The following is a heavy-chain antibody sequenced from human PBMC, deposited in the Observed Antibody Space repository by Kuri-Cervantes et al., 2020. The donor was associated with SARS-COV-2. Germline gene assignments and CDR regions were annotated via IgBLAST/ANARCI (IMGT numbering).Heavy chain of an antibody. J-gene: IGHJ4*02. CDR1: GGSISSSSYY. D-gene: IGHD3-9*01. CDR3: ARHVYYDILTGYYNTRGGFDY. Sequence: GSLRLSCTVSGGSISSSSYYWGWIRQPPGKGLEWIGSIYYSGSTYYNPSLKSRVTISVDTSKNQFSLKLSSVTAADTAVYYCARHVYYDILTGYYNTRGGFDYWGQGTLVTVSS. CDR2: IYYSGST. V-gene: IGHV4-39*01.